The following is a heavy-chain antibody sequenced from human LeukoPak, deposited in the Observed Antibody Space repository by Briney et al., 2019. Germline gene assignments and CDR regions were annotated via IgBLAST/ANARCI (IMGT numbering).Heavy chain of an antibody. J-gene: IGHJ5*02. D-gene: IGHD3-22*01. CDR3: ARVGYYDSSGYYYWFDP. Sequence: SETLSLTCTVSGGSISSYYWSWIRQPPGKGLEWIGYIYYSGSTNYNPSLKSRVTISVDTSKNQFSLKLSSVTAADTAVYYCARVGYYDSSGYYYWFDPWGQGTLVTVSS. CDR1: GGSISSYY. V-gene: IGHV4-59*01. CDR2: IYYSGST.